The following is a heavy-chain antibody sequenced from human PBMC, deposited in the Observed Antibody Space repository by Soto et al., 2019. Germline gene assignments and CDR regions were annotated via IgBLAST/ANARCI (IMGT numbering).Heavy chain of an antibody. CDR1: GGSISSGGYY. CDR2: IYYSGST. V-gene: IGHV4-31*03. Sequence: SETLSLTCTVSGGSISSGGYYWSWIRQHPGKGLEWIGYIYYSGSTYYNPSLKSRVTVSVDTSKNQFSLKLSSVTAADTAVYYCARDGSGREDVWGQGTTVTVSS. J-gene: IGHJ6*02. D-gene: IGHD3-10*01. CDR3: ARDGSGREDV.